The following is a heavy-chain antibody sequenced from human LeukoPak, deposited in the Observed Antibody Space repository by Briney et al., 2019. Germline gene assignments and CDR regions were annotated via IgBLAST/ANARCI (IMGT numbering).Heavy chain of an antibody. D-gene: IGHD6-13*01. J-gene: IGHJ6*03. V-gene: IGHV4-4*09. CDR2: IYTSGST. CDR1: GGSISSYY. CDR3: ARHLTAGTYYYYYYMDV. Sequence: PSETLSLTCTVSGGSISSYYWSWIRQPPGKGLEWIGYIYTSGSTNYNPSLKSRVTTSVDTSKNQFSLKLSSVTAADTAVYYCARHLTAGTYYYYYYMDVWGKGTTVTVSS.